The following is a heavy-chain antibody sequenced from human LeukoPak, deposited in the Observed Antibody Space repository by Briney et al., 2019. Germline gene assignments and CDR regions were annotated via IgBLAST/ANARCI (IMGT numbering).Heavy chain of an antibody. J-gene: IGHJ4*01. CDR1: GYTFTSYY. Sequence: ASVKVSCKASGYTFTSYYTHWVRQAPGQGLEWMGIIIPSAGRTNYAQKFRGRVSMTTDMSTSTVYMELSSLRSEDTAVYYCAREYSGGNFDYWGQGTLVTVSS. CDR2: IIPSAGRT. V-gene: IGHV1-46*01. D-gene: IGHD2-15*01. CDR3: AREYSGGNFDY.